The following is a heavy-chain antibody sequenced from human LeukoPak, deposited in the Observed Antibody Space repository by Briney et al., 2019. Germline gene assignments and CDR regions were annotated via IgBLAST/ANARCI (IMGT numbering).Heavy chain of an antibody. CDR3: ARTVTKGWPITKPFDP. CDR1: GGSFSGYY. CDR2: INHSGST. Sequence: PSETLSLTCAVYGGSFSGYYWSWIRQPPGKGLEGIGEINHSGSTNYNPSLKSRVTISVDTSKNQFSLKLSSVTAADTAVYYSARTVTKGWPITKPFDPWGQGTLVTVSS. V-gene: IGHV4-34*01. D-gene: IGHD3-10*01. J-gene: IGHJ5*02.